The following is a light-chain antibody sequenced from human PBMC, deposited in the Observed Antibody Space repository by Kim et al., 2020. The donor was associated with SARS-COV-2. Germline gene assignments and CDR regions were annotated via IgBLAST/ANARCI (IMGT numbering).Light chain of an antibody. J-gene: IGKJ1*01. CDR2: AAS. Sequence: DIQMTQSPSSLSASVGDRVTITCRASQSISTYLNWYQQKPGKAPKLLIYAASSLQSGVPSRFSGSGSATDFTLTISSLRPEDFATYYCQQTYSTPRTFGQGTKVDIK. CDR1: QSISTY. V-gene: IGKV1-39*01. CDR3: QQTYSTPRT.